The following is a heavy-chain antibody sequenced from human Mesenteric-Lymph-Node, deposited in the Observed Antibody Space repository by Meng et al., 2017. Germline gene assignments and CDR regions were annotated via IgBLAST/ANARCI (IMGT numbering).Heavy chain of an antibody. CDR1: GFTVRNHY. CDR3: ARDIGAAVAPPGY. Sequence: GESLKISCAASGFTVRNHYMSWVRQAPGEGLEWVSTLYSSGGTYYADSLQGRFIISRDNAKNSLYLQMNSLRAEDTAVYYCARDIGAAVAPPGYWGQGTLVTVSS. D-gene: IGHD6-19*01. J-gene: IGHJ4*02. V-gene: IGHV3-66*01. CDR2: LYSSGGT.